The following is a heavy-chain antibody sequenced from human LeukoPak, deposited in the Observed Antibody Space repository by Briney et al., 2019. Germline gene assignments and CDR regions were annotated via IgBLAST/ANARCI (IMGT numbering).Heavy chain of an antibody. J-gene: IGHJ4*02. CDR3: AKDPGGIGYYYDSSGYYPGRHY. D-gene: IGHD3-22*01. V-gene: IGHV3-7*03. CDR2: IKQDGGEK. CDR1: GFTFSSYW. Sequence: GGSLRLSCAASGFTFSSYWMSWVRQAPGKGLEWVANIKQDGGEKYYVDSVKGRFTISRDNAKNSLYLQMNSLRAEDTAVYYCAKDPGGIGYYYDSSGYYPGRHYWGQGTLVTVSS.